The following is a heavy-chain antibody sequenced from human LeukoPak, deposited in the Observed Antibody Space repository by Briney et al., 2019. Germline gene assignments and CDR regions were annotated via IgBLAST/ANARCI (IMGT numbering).Heavy chain of an antibody. CDR1: GGSISSYY. V-gene: IGHV4-59*01. CDR3: ARGLGRIGNWFDP. Sequence: SETLSLTCTVSGGSISSYYWSWIRQPPGKGLEWIGYIYYSGSTDYNPSLKSRVTISVDMSKNQFSLKLSSVTAADTAVYYCARGLGRIGNWFDPWGQGTLVTVSS. CDR2: IYYSGST. J-gene: IGHJ5*02. D-gene: IGHD7-27*01.